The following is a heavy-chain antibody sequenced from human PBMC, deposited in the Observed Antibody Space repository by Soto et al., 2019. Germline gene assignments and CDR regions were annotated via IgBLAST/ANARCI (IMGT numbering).Heavy chain of an antibody. D-gene: IGHD3-3*02. V-gene: IGHV3-30*18. CDR3: VKAISIGATTPFDP. CDR2: ISYDGSNK. Sequence: GGSLRLSCAASGFTFSSYGMHWVRQAPGKGLEWVAVISYDGSNKYYADSVKGRFTISRDNSKNTLYLQMNSLRAEDTAVYYCVKAISIGATTPFDPWGQGTLVTVSS. CDR1: GFTFSSYG. J-gene: IGHJ5*02.